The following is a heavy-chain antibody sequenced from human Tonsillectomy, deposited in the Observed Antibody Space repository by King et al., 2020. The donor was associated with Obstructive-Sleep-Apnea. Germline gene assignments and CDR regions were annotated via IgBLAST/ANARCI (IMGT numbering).Heavy chain of an antibody. CDR2: ISGSGGNT. V-gene: IGHV3-23*04. D-gene: IGHD4-11*01. CDR3: AKHRSDYSNVAQLSAINY. CDR1: GFTFSSYA. Sequence: VQLVESGGGLVQPGGSLRLSCAASGFTFSSYAMSWVRQAPGKGLEWVSTISGSGGNTYYADSVKGRFTISRDKSKNTLYLQMNSLRAEDPALYYCAKHRSDYSNVAQLSAINYRGQGTLVTVSS. J-gene: IGHJ4*02.